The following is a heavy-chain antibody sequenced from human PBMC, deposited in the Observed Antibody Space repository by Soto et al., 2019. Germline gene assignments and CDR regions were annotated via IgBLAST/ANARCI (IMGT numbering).Heavy chain of an antibody. D-gene: IGHD3-22*01. Sequence: SVKVSCKXSGGSFTSYAISWVRQAPGQGLEWMGGIIPLFGTPNSAQKFQGRVTMTTDTSTSTAYMELKSLRSDDTAVYYCARDANSDSSGYYSDYWGQGTLVTVSS. CDR3: ARDANSDSSGYYSDY. CDR1: GGSFTSYA. V-gene: IGHV1-69*05. J-gene: IGHJ4*02. CDR2: IIPLFGTP.